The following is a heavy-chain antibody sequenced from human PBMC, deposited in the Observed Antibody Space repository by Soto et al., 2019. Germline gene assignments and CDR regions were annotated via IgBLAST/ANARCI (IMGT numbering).Heavy chain of an antibody. D-gene: IGHD3-22*01. Sequence: LRLSCAASGFTFSSYSMNWVRQAPGKGLEWVSYISSSSSTIYYADSVKGRFTISRDNAKNSLYLQMNSLRAEDTAVYYCASLYDSNGYYYSWDYWGQGTLVTVSS. V-gene: IGHV3-48*01. J-gene: IGHJ4*02. CDR3: ASLYDSNGYYYSWDY. CDR2: ISSSSSTI. CDR1: GFTFSSYS.